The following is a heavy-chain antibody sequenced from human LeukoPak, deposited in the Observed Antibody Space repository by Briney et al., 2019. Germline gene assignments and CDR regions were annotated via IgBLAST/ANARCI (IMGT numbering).Heavy chain of an antibody. J-gene: IGHJ3*02. V-gene: IGHV3-73*01. CDR2: IGSRANTYAT. CDR1: GLTFSGSA. CDR3: TRHSDSSGWYAGIDAFDI. Sequence: PGGSLRLSCAASGLTFSGSAMHWVRQASGKVLEWVGRIGSRANTYATAYAASVKGRFTISRDDPKNRAYLQMNSLKTEDTAVYYCTRHSDSSGWYAGIDAFDIWGQGTMVTVSS. D-gene: IGHD6-19*01.